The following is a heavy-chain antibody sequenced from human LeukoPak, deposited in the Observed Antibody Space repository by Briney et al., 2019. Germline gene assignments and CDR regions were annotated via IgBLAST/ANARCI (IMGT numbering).Heavy chain of an antibody. CDR1: GGSISSGDYY. D-gene: IGHD2-2*01. Sequence: PSQTLSLTCTVSGGSISSGDYYWSWIRQPPGKGLEWIGYIYYSGSTYYNPSLKSRVTISVDTSKNQFSLKLSSVTAADTAVYYCARDCYCSSTSCYGSNWFDPWGQGTLVTVSS. CDR3: ARDCYCSSTSCYGSNWFDP. CDR2: IYYSGST. V-gene: IGHV4-30-4*08. J-gene: IGHJ5*02.